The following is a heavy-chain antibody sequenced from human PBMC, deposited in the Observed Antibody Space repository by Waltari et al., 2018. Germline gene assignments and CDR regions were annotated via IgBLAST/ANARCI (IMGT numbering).Heavy chain of an antibody. CDR2: IYWNDDK. CDR3: AHLRKQRTSDAFDV. CDR1: GFSLSTSGVG. V-gene: IGHV2-5*01. D-gene: IGHD6-13*01. Sequence: QITLKESGPTLVKPTQPLTLTCTSPGFSLSTSGVGVGWIRQPPGKALEWLALIYWNDDKRYSPSLESKLTITKDTSKNQVVLTMTNMDPVDTATYYCAHLRKQRTSDAFDVWGQGKMVTVSS. J-gene: IGHJ3*01.